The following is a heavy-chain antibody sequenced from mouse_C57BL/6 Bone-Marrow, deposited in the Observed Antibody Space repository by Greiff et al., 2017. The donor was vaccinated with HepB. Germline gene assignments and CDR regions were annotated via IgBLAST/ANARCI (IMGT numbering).Heavy chain of an antibody. CDR1: GYTFTSYW. V-gene: IGHV1-5*01. CDR2: IYPGNSDT. Sequence: VQLQQSGTVLARPGASVKMSCKTSGYTFTSYWMHWVKQRPGQGLEWIGAIYPGNSDTSYNQKFKGKAKLTAVTSASTAYMELSSLTNEDSAVYYCTRWIYYYGSSYYFDYWGQGTTLTVSS. CDR3: TRWIYYYGSSYYFDY. D-gene: IGHD1-1*01. J-gene: IGHJ2*01.